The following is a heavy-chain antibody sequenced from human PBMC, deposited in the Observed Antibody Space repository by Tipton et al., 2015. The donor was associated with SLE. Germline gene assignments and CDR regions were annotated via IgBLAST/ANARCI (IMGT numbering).Heavy chain of an antibody. V-gene: IGHV3-23*03. CDR2: IYSGGSST. CDR1: GFTFSSYA. J-gene: IGHJ6*04. D-gene: IGHD6-13*01. Sequence: SLRLSCAASGFTFSSYAMSWVRQAPGKGLEWVSVIYSGGSSTYYADSVKGWFTISRDNSKNTLYLQMNSLRAEDTAVYYCAILGSSSGMDVWGKGTTVTVSS. CDR3: AILGSSSGMDV.